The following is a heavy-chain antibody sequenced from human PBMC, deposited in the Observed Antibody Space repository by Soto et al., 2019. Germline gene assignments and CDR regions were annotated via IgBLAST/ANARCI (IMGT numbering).Heavy chain of an antibody. CDR2: ISGSGGST. CDR3: AKGWGDY. CDR1: GFTFSSYT. V-gene: IGHV3-23*01. D-gene: IGHD7-27*01. Sequence: EVQLLESGGGLVQPGGSLRLSCAASGFTFSSYTMSWVRQGPGKGLEWVSGISGSGGSTVYADSGKGRFTISRDNFKNTLYLQMNSLRAEDTAVYYCAKGWGDYWRQGTPVTVSS. J-gene: IGHJ4*02.